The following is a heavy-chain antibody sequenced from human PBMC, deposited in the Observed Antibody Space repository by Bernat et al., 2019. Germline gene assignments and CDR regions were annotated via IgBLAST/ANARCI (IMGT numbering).Heavy chain of an antibody. D-gene: IGHD4-17*01. J-gene: IGHJ4*02. CDR1: GFTFSRYG. CDR2: ISYDGGNK. Sequence: QVQLVESGGGVVQPGRSLRLSCAASGFTFSRYGMHWVRQAPGKGLEWVAVISYDGGNKYYADSVKGRFTISRDNSKNTLYLQMNSLRAEDTAVYYCAKDWTTVDYWGQGTLVTVSS. CDR3: AKDWTTVDY. V-gene: IGHV3-30*18.